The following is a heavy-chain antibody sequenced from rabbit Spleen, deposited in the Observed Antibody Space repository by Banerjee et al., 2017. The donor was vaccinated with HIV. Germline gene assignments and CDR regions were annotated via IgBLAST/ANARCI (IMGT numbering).Heavy chain of an antibody. D-gene: IGHD4-1*01. V-gene: IGHV1S7*01. Sequence: QLVESGGGLVQPGGSLKLSCKASGFDFSRYYMSWVRQAPGKGLEWIGDIDPIFGITVYASGVNGRFTISSHNAQNTLYLQLNSLTAADTATYFCVREVAGKFNLWGPGTLVTVS. J-gene: IGHJ4*01. CDR3: VREVAGKFNL. CDR1: GFDFSRYY. CDR2: IDPIFGIT.